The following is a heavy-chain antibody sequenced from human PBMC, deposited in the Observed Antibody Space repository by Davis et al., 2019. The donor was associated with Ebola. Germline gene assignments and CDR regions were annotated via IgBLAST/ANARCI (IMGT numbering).Heavy chain of an antibody. V-gene: IGHV1-69*04. CDR3: AREEHDYGGNSFDY. CDR1: GYIFTSYA. J-gene: IGHJ4*02. D-gene: IGHD4-23*01. Sequence: SVKVSCKASGYIFTSYAMHWVRQAPGQGLEWMGRIIPILGIANYAQKLQGRVTMTTDTSTSTAYMELRSLRSDDTAVYYCAREEHDYGGNSFDYWGQGTLVTVSS. CDR2: IIPILGIA.